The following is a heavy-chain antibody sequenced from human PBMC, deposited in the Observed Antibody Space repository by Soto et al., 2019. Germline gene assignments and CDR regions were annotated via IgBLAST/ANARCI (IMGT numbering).Heavy chain of an antibody. CDR2: ISGSGGST. CDR1: GVTFSSYA. CDR3: AKSPWLFLFDY. V-gene: IGHV3-23*01. D-gene: IGHD3-9*01. J-gene: IGHJ4*02. Sequence: GGSLRXSCAASGVTFSSYAMSWVRQAPGKGLEWVSSISGSGGSTYYADSVKGRFTISRDNSKNTLYLQMNSLRAEDTAIYYCAKSPWLFLFDYWGQGTLVTVSS.